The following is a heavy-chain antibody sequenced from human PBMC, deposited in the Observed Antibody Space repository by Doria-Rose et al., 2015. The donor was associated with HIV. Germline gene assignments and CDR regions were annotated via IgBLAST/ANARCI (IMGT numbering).Heavy chain of an antibody. V-gene: IGHV2-26*01. D-gene: IGHD6-13*01. CDR3: ARIRSSRWYHKYYFDF. CDR1: GVSLSSPGMG. J-gene: IGHJ4*01. CDR2: IFSDDER. Sequence: QVTLKESGPVLVKPTGTLTLTCTVSGVSLSSPGMGVSWIRQPPGKALEWLANIFSDDERSYKTSLKSRLTISRGTSKSQVVLTMTDMDPVDTATYYCARIRSSRWYHKYYFDFWGHGTLVIVSA.